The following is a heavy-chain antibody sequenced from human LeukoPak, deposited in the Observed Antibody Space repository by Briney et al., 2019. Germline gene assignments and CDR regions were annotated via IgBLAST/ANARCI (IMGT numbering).Heavy chain of an antibody. J-gene: IGHJ4*02. Sequence: SETLSLTCTVSGGSISSGGYYWSWIRQHPGKGLEWIGYIYYSGSTNYNPSLKSRVTISVDTSKNQFSLKLSSVTAADTAVYYCARGHGSSGYISYWGQGTLVTVSS. V-gene: IGHV4-61*08. CDR3: ARGHGSSGYISY. CDR1: GGSISSGGYY. D-gene: IGHD3-22*01. CDR2: IYYSGST.